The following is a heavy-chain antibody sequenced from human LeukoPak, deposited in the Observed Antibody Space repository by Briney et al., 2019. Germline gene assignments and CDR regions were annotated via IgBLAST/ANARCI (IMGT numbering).Heavy chain of an antibody. V-gene: IGHV4-39*01. J-gene: IGHJ3*02. CDR3: ARQSGSGWDTPPDAFDI. CDR2: IYYSGST. Sequence: SQTLSPTCTVSGGSISSGSYYWSWIRQPPGKGLEWIGSIYYSGSTYYNPSLKSRVTISVDTSKNQFSLKLSSVTAADTAVYYCARQSGSGWDTPPDAFDIWGQGTMVTVSS. D-gene: IGHD6-19*01. CDR1: GGSISSGSYY.